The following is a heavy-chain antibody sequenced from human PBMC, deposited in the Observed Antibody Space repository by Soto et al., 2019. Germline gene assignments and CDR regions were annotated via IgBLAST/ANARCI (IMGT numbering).Heavy chain of an antibody. D-gene: IGHD3-10*01. Sequence: PSETLSLTCTVSGDSIIGFYWGWIRQPPGKGLEWIGYINHAESTYYSPSLQSRVTISLDSSKTQFSLILTSVTAADTAVYFCARFRRNYFDSWGQGTLVPVS. J-gene: IGHJ4*02. V-gene: IGHV4-59*01. CDR1: GDSIIGFY. CDR2: INHAEST. CDR3: ARFRRNYFDS.